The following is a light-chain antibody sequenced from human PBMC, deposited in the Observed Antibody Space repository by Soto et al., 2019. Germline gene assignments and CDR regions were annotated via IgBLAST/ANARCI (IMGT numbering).Light chain of an antibody. CDR1: SSNVGSHY. V-gene: IGLV1-51*01. Sequence: QSVLTQPPSVSAAPGQKVTISCSGSSSNVGSHYVSWYQQLPETAPKLLIYDNNKRPSGIPDRFSGSKSGTSATLGITGLQTGDEADYYCGTWDSSLSAGVFGGGTKVTVL. J-gene: IGLJ2*01. CDR3: GTWDSSLSAGV. CDR2: DNN.